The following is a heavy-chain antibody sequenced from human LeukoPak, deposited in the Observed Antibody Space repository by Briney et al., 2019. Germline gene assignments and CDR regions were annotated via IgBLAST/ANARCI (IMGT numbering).Heavy chain of an antibody. D-gene: IGHD2-2*01. V-gene: IGHV4-34*01. CDR1: GGSFSGYY. CDR3: ARRTSPGLVVVPAANLWDRAFDI. CDR2: INHSGST. J-gene: IGHJ3*02. Sequence: SETLSLTCAVYGGSFSGYYWSWIRQPPGKGLEWIGEINHSGSTNYNPSLKSRVTISVDTSKNQFSLKLSSVTAADTAVYYCARRTSPGLVVVPAANLWDRAFDIWGQGTMVTVSS.